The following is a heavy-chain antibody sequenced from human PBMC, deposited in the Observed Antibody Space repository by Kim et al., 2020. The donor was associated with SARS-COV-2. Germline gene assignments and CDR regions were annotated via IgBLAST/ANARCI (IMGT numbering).Heavy chain of an antibody. CDR3: ARGRGSSGRSSYFDY. CDR1: GFTVSSNY. J-gene: IGHJ4*02. CDR2: IYSGGST. V-gene: IGHV3-53*01. Sequence: GGSLRLSCAASGFTVSSNYMSWVRQAPGKGLEWVSVIYSGGSTYYADSVKGRFTISRDNSKNTLYLQMNSLRAEDTAVYYCARGRGSSGRSSYFDYWGQGTLVTVSS. D-gene: IGHD6-19*01.